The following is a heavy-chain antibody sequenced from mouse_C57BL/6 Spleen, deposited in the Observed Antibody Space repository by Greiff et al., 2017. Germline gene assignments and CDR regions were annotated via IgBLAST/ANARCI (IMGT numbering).Heavy chain of an antibody. V-gene: IGHV1-85*01. J-gene: IGHJ3*01. Sequence: QVQLQQSGPELVKPGASVKLSCKASGYTFTCYDINWVKQRPGQGLEWIGWIYPRDGSTKYNEKFKGKATLTVDTSSSTAYMELHSLTSEDSAVYFCARGGDGYYEAWFAYWGQGTLVTVSA. CDR1: GYTFTCYD. CDR3: ARGGDGYYEAWFAY. CDR2: IYPRDGST. D-gene: IGHD2-3*01.